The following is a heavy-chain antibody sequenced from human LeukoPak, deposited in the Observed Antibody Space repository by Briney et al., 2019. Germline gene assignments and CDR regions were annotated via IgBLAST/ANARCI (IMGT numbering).Heavy chain of an antibody. V-gene: IGHV4-31*03. J-gene: IGHJ5*02. CDR3: ARYVDTDNWFDP. Sequence: NPSETPSLTCTVSGGSISSGGYYWSWIRQHPGKGLEWIGYIYYSGSTYYNPSLKSRVTISVDTSKNQFSLKLSSVTAADTAVYYCARYVDTDNWFDPWGQGTLVTVSS. D-gene: IGHD5-18*01. CDR2: IYYSGST. CDR1: GGSISSGGYY.